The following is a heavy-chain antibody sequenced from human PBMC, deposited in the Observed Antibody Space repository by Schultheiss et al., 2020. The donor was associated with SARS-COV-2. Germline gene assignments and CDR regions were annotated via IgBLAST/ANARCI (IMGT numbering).Heavy chain of an antibody. CDR3: TKRTGEFGGSYYRVGH. Sequence: GGSLRLSCAASGFTFSSYAMSWVRQAPGKGLEWVSRITDSGGSTYYADSVKGRFTISRDNSKNMLYLQMNSLRAEDTAIYYCTKRTGEFGGSYYRVGHWGQGTLVTVSS. CDR2: ITDSGGST. V-gene: IGHV3-23*01. D-gene: IGHD1-26*01. J-gene: IGHJ5*02. CDR1: GFTFSSYA.